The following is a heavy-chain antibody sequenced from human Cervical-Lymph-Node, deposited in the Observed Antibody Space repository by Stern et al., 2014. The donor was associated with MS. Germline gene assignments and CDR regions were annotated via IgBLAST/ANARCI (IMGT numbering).Heavy chain of an antibody. D-gene: IGHD3-16*01. V-gene: IGHV3-33*01. CDR2: VWYDGSLT. J-gene: IGHJ4*02. Sequence: VQLLESGGGVVQPGRSLRLSCAASGFTFSNYGVHWVRQAPGTGLEWVAVVWYDGSLTYYADSVKGRFTISRDNSKNTLFLEMNSLRVEDTAFYYCARGSEKFVYYFEYWGQGTLVTVSS. CDR1: GFTFSNYG. CDR3: ARGSEKFVYYFEY.